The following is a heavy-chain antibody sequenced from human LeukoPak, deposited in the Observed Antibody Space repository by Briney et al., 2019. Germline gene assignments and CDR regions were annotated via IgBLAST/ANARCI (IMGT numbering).Heavy chain of an antibody. V-gene: IGHV1-2*02. D-gene: IGHD6-13*01. Sequence: GASVKVSCKASGYTFTGYYMHWVRQAPGQGLEWMGWINPNSGGTNYAQKFQGRVTMTRDTSISTAYMELSRLRSDDTAVYYCAKDSPTIRSSSWLHYFDNWGQGTLVTVSS. CDR3: AKDSPTIRSSSWLHYFDN. J-gene: IGHJ4*02. CDR2: INPNSGGT. CDR1: GYTFTGYY.